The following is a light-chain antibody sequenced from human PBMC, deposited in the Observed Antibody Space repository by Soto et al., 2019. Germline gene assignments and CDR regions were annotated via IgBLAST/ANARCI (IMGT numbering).Light chain of an antibody. CDR1: QSVSSN. CDR2: GAS. V-gene: IGKV3-15*01. Sequence: EIVMTQSPATLSVSPGERATLSCRASQSVSSNLAWYQQKPGQAPRLLIYGASTRATGIPARFSGSGSGTECTLTISSLQSEDFALYYCQQYNIWPQTFGQGTNVEIK. CDR3: QQYNIWPQT. J-gene: IGKJ1*01.